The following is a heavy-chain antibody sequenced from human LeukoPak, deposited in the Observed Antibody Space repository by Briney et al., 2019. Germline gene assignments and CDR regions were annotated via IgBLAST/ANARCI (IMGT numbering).Heavy chain of an antibody. CDR1: GFTFDNYW. CDR3: ARDEGNGWDY. CDR2: IKEDGTKN. D-gene: IGHD6-19*01. Sequence: PGGSLRLSCAASGFTFDNYWMNWVRQAPGKGLEWVANIKEDGTKNNYVDSVKGRFTISRDNAKNSLYLEMNSLTAEDTAVYFCARDEGNGWDYWGQGTLVTVSS. V-gene: IGHV3-7*01. J-gene: IGHJ4*02.